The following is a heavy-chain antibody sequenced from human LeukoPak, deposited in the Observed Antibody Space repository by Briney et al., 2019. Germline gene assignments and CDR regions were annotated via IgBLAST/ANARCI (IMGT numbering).Heavy chain of an antibody. CDR2: IWNDGGHE. CDR3: AKRDAKISGSDSFDI. Sequence: GGSLRLSCAGSGFTFSKYGMHWVRQAPGKALEWVAVIWNDGGHENYADSVKGRFTISRDNSENTLYLQMSSLRAEDTAMYFRAKRDAKISGSDSFDIWGQGTMVTVSS. J-gene: IGHJ3*02. V-gene: IGHV3-33*06. CDR1: GFTFSKYG. D-gene: IGHD3-10*01.